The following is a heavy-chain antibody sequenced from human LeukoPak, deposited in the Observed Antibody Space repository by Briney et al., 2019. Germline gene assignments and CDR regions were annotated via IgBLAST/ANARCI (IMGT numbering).Heavy chain of an antibody. V-gene: IGHV1-69*05. CDR3: ARDRGGDYQLLLNYYHMDV. Sequence: SVKVSCKASGGTFSSYAISWVRQAPGQGLEWMGGIIPIFGTANYAQKFQGRVTITTDESTSTAYMELSSLRSDDTAVYYCARDRGGDYQLLLNYYHMDVWGKGTTVTVSS. J-gene: IGHJ6*03. D-gene: IGHD2-2*01. CDR2: IIPIFGTA. CDR1: GGTFSSYA.